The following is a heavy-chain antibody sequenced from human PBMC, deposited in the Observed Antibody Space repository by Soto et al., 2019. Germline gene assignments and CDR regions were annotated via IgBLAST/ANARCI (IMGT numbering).Heavy chain of an antibody. CDR2: ISGSGGST. Sequence: GGSLRLSCAASGFTFSSYAMSWVRQAPGKGLEWVSAISGSGGSTYYADSVKGRFTISRDNSKNTLYLQMNSLRAEDTAVYYCARTYCGGDCYSDRGRWFDPWGQGTLVPFSS. CDR1: GFTFSSYA. D-gene: IGHD2-21*02. V-gene: IGHV3-23*01. J-gene: IGHJ5*02. CDR3: ARTYCGGDCYSDRGRWFDP.